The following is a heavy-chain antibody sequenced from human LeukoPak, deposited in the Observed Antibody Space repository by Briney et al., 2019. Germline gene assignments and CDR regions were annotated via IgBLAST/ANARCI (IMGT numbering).Heavy chain of an antibody. J-gene: IGHJ4*02. Sequence: SETLSLTCTFSGDSISDYYWSWIRQPAGKGLEWIGRIYTSGSTSYNPSLKSRVTISLDRSKNQFSLKLNSVTAADTAVYYCASLPWGARYFDYWGQGTLVTVTS. CDR3: ASLPWGARYFDY. CDR2: IYTSGST. V-gene: IGHV4-4*07. D-gene: IGHD1-26*01. CDR1: GDSISDYY.